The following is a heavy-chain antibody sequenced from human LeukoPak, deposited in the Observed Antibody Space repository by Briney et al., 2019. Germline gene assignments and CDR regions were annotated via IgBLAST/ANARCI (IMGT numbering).Heavy chain of an antibody. J-gene: IGHJ6*03. D-gene: IGHD2-2*02. CDR2: ITTHNGST. CDR3: ARAVYCSSTSCYNSYMDV. CDR1: GYTFTTYG. Sequence: ASAKVSCKASGYTFTTYGISWVRQAPGQGLEWMGWITTHNGSTYYAQKLQGRVTMTTDTSTTTAYMELRSLRSDDTAIYYCARAVYCSSTSCYNSYMDVWGKGTTVTVSS. V-gene: IGHV1-18*01.